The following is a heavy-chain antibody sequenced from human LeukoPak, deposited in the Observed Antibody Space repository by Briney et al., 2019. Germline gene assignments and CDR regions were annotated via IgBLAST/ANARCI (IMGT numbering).Heavy chain of an antibody. D-gene: IGHD2-2*01. J-gene: IGHJ4*02. CDR3: GGRGPESTFDY. CDR1: GESFSGYY. CDR2: INHSGRT. Sequence: SETLSLTCAVYGESFSGYYWSWIRQLPGKGLEWIGEINHSGRTNYNPSLKSRVTMSVDTSKNQFSLNLSSVTAADTAVYYCGGRGPESTFDYWDQGSLVTVSS. V-gene: IGHV4-34*01.